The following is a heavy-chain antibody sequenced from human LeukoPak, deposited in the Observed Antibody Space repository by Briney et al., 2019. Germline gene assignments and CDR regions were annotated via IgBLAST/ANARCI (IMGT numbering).Heavy chain of an antibody. CDR1: GFTFSSHW. CDR3: ARDWGGDPTYDY. D-gene: IGHD3-16*01. V-gene: IGHV3-7*01. CDR2: IQQDGSEK. Sequence: GGSLRLSCAASGFTFSSHWMHWVRQAPGKGLEWVANIQQDGSEKYYVDSVKGRFTISRDNAKNSLYLQMNSLRAEDTAVYYCARDWGGDPTYDYWGQGTLVTVSS. J-gene: IGHJ4*02.